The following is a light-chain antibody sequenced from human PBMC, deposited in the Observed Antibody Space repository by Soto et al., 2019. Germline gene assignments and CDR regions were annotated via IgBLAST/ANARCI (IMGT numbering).Light chain of an antibody. V-gene: IGKV1-5*01. CDR2: DAS. J-gene: IGKJ1*01. CDR1: QSISSW. CDR3: QQYSSFST. Sequence: DIQMPQSPCSLSASVGDRVTITCRASQSISSWLAWYQQKPGKDPKLLMYDASSLEGGVPSRFSGSGSGTEFTLTISSLQPEDFATYHCQQYSSFSTVGQGTKVDIK.